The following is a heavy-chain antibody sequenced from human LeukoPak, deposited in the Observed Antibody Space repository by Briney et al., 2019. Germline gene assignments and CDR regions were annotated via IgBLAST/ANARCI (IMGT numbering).Heavy chain of an antibody. CDR3: ARNVRLGSGELSFAPFKNWFDP. CDR1: GGSMTTRNYY. J-gene: IGHJ5*02. CDR2: KYYSGST. V-gene: IGHV4-39*07. Sequence: SETLSLTCAVSGGSMTTRNYYWGWIRQPPGKGLEWIGHKYYSGSTYYNPSLKSRVSISVDTTIYQFSLNLSSVTAADTAVYYCARNVRLGSGELSFAPFKNWFDPWGQGTLVTVSS. D-gene: IGHD3-16*02.